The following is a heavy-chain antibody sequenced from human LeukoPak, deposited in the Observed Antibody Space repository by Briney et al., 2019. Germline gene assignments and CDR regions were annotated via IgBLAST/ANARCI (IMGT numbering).Heavy chain of an antibody. CDR3: AKDNGSGWNVIDY. V-gene: IGHV3-9*01. Sequence: SGGSLRLSCAASGFTFDEYAMHWVRQAPGKGLEWVSGINWNSGSIGYADSVKGRFTVSRDNAKNSLYLQMNSLRAEDTALYYCAKDNGSGWNVIDYWGQGTLVTVSS. CDR2: INWNSGSI. J-gene: IGHJ4*02. CDR1: GFTFDEYA. D-gene: IGHD6-19*01.